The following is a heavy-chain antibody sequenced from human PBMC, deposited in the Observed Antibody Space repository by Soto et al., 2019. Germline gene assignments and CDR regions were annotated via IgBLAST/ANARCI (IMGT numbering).Heavy chain of an antibody. CDR2: ISSSGSYI. CDR1: GFTFSSNS. D-gene: IGHD2-8*01. CDR3: ARRYCTNGLCPFDH. Sequence: EVQLVESGGGLVKPGGSLRLSCAASGFTFSSNSMNWVRQAPGQGLEWVSSISSSGSYIHYSDSVQGRFTISRDNAKNSLSLQMNSLRAEDTAVYYCARRYCTNGLCPFDHWGQGTLVTVSS. V-gene: IGHV3-21*06. J-gene: IGHJ4*02.